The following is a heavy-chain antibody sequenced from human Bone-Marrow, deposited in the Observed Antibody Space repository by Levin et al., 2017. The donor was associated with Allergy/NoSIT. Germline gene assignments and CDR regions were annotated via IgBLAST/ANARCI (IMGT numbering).Heavy chain of an antibody. V-gene: IGHV3-30*18. J-gene: IGHJ4*02. Sequence: GESLKISCAASGFTFSSYGMHWVRQAPGKGLEWVAVISYDGSNKYYADSVKGRFTISRDNSKNTLYLQMNSLRAEDTAVYYCAKDHSAETYSSSPRFDYWGQGTLVTVSS. CDR1: GFTFSSYG. D-gene: IGHD6-6*01. CDR3: AKDHSAETYSSSPRFDY. CDR2: ISYDGSNK.